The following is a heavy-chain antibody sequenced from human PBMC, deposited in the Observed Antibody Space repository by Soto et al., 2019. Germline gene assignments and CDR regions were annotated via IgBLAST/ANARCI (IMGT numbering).Heavy chain of an antibody. Sequence: QVHLVQSGAAVKRAGASVTVSCKASGSPFSDYYIPWVRQAPGQGLQWMGCINPKSGDRRYAQMFRGWVFMTRDTSISTAYMEVSGLKSDDTAVYFGARGAEDGIELAAVDQWGQGTLGTVAA. J-gene: IGHJ4*02. CDR1: GSPFSDYY. V-gene: IGHV1-2*04. CDR3: ARGAEDGIELAAVDQ. CDR2: INPKSGDR. D-gene: IGHD2-8*02.